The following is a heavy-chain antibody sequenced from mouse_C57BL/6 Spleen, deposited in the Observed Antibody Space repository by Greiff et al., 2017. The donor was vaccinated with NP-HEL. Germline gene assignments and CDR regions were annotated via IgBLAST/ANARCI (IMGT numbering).Heavy chain of an antibody. CDR1: GYTFTSYW. D-gene: IGHD1-1*01. V-gene: IGHV1-52*01. CDR3: ARRAVVATEAMDY. CDR2: IDPSDSGT. Sequence: QVQLQQPGAELVRPGSSVKLSCKASGYTFTSYWMHWVKQRPIQGLEWIGNIDPSDSGTHYNQKFKDKATLTVDKSSSTAYMQLSSLTSEDAAVYYCARRAVVATEAMDYWGQGTSVTVSS. J-gene: IGHJ4*01.